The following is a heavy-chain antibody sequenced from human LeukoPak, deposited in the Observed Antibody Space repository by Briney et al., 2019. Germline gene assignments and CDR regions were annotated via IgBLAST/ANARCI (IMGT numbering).Heavy chain of an antibody. CDR1: GFTFSTW. CDR3: SREEKAYCGGDCYSMSG. V-gene: IGHV3-74*03. Sequence: TGGSLRLSCAASGFTFSTWMYWVRQAPGKGLVWVSRINPDGSTTTYADSVKGRFTIPRDNAKNTLYLQMNSLRAEDTAVYYCSREEKAYCGGDCYSMSGWGQGTLVTVSS. CDR2: INPDGSTT. D-gene: IGHD2-21*02. J-gene: IGHJ4*02.